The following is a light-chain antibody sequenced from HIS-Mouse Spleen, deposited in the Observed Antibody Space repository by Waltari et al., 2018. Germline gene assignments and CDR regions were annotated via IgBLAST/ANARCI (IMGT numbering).Light chain of an antibody. Sequence: DIQLTQSPSFLSASVGDRVTITCRASQGISSYLAWYQQKPGKAPKLLIYAASTLQSGVPSRFSGSGSGTEFALTISSLQPEDFATYDCQQLNSHPPTFGQGTKVEIK. CDR2: AAS. CDR1: QGISSY. V-gene: IGKV1-9*01. CDR3: QQLNSHPPT. J-gene: IGKJ1*01.